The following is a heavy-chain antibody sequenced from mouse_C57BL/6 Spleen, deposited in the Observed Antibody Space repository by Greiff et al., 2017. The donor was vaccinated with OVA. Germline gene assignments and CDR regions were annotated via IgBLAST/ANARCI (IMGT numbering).Heavy chain of an antibody. CDR1: GYTFTDYY. CDR3: ARFNWDVGYFDY. V-gene: IGHV1-26*01. Sequence: VQLQQSGPELVKPGASVKISCKASGYTFTDYYMNWVKQSHGKSLEWIGDINPNNGGTSYNQKFKGKATLTVDKSSSTAYMELRSLTSEDSAVYYCARFNWDVGYFDYWGQGTTLTVSS. D-gene: IGHD4-1*02. CDR2: INPNNGGT. J-gene: IGHJ2*01.